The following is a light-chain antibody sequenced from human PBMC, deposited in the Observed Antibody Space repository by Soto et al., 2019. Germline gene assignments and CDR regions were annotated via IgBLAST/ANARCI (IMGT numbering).Light chain of an antibody. CDR3: QQYHNWPPYT. CDR2: GAF. CDR1: QSVSRN. J-gene: IGKJ2*01. V-gene: IGKV3-15*01. Sequence: EIVMTQSPATLSVSPGERATLSCRASQSVSRNLAWYQQKPGQAPRLLIYGAFTRATGIPARFSGSGSGTEFTLTISSLQSEDFALYYCQQYHNWPPYTFGQGTKLEI.